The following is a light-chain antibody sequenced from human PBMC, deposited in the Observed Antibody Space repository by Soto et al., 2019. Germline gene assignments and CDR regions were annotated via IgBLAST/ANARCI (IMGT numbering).Light chain of an antibody. Sequence: QSVLTQSPSASASLGASVKLTCVLNSGHSSNAIARHQQQPGKGPRYLMKLNNDASHSKGDGIPDRFSGSSSGAERNFTISSLQSEDEADYYCQTWGTGPWVFGGGTKVTVL. CDR2: LNNDASH. J-gene: IGLJ3*02. CDR1: SGHSSNA. CDR3: QTWGTGPWV. V-gene: IGLV4-69*01.